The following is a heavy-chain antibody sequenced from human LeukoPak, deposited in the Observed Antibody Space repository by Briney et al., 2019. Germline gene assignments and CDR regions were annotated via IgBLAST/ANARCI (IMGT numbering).Heavy chain of an antibody. CDR1: GFTFSSYS. J-gene: IGHJ4*02. Sequence: GGSLRLSCAASGFTFSSYSMNWVRQAPGKGLEWVSYISSSASTIYYADSVKGRFTISRDNAKNSLYLQMDSLRAEDTAIYYCARRLRRNYFDYWGQGTLVTVSS. V-gene: IGHV3-48*04. CDR3: ARRLRRNYFDY. D-gene: IGHD4-17*01. CDR2: ISSSASTI.